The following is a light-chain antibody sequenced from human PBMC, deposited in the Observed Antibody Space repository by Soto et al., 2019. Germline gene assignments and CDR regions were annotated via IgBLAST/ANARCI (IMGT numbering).Light chain of an antibody. J-gene: IGKJ2*02. CDR2: KVS. CDR1: QTIINW. V-gene: IGKV1-5*03. Sequence: DIRMTQSPSTLSASVGDRVTITCRASQTIINWLAWYQQKPGNAPKLLISKVSSSKTGVPSRFSGSGSATEFILTISSLQPDDSASSYCQEYNSYSRTLGQGPKLEIK. CDR3: QEYNSYSRT.